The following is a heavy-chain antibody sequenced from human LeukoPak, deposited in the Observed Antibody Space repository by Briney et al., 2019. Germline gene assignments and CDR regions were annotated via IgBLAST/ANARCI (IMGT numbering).Heavy chain of an antibody. J-gene: IGHJ5*02. V-gene: IGHV5-10-1*01. CDR1: GYSFTSYW. CDR3: ARSEYDILTGYSRNWFDP. D-gene: IGHD3-9*01. CDR2: IDPSDSYT. Sequence: GESLRISCKGSGYSFTSYWISWVRQMPGKGLEWMGRIDPSDSYTNYSPSFQGHVTISADKSISTAYLQWSSLKASDTAMYYCARSEYDILTGYSRNWFDPWGQGTLVTVSS.